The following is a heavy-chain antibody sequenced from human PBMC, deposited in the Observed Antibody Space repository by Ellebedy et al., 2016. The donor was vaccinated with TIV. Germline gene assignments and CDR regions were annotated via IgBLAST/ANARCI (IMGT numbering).Heavy chain of an antibody. CDR1: GFTVRSDP. Sequence: PGGSLRLSCAASGFTVRSDPMGWVRQAPGKGLDYVSVIFNDDRTNYADSVKGRFNISRDNSKNTLYLQMNSLRAEDTAVYYCARDIPQRPNPARFDPWGQGTLVTVSS. D-gene: IGHD1-1*01. V-gene: IGHV3-53*01. J-gene: IGHJ5*02. CDR3: ARDIPQRPNPARFDP. CDR2: IFNDDRT.